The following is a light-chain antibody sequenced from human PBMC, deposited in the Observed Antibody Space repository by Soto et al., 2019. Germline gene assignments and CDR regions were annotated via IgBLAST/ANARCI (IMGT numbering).Light chain of an antibody. CDR3: QQYDTYFRYT. J-gene: IGKJ2*01. Sequence: DIVLTQSPGTLSLSPGERATLSCRASQSIDTISLAWYQQKPGQAPRLLIYGASTRSTGIPDRFGGSGSGTEFTLTIGSLQPDDFANYYCQQYDTYFRYTFGQGTKLDIK. CDR1: QSIDTIS. CDR2: GAS. V-gene: IGKV3-20*01.